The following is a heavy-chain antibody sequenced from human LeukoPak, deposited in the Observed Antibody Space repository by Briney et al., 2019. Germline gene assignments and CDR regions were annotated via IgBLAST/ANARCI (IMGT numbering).Heavy chain of an antibody. CDR3: ARGSSTLTRHLDY. J-gene: IGHJ4*02. D-gene: IGHD4-17*01. CDR1: GFTFSEYS. V-gene: IGHV3-23*01. Sequence: GGSLRLSCAASGFTFSEYSMAWVRQAPGKGLQFVAIISASGGPGTYNTDSVRGRFTISRDNSRNTLYLQMNSLGAEDTARYYCARGSSTLTRHLDYWGQGTPVTVSS. CDR2: ISASGGPGT.